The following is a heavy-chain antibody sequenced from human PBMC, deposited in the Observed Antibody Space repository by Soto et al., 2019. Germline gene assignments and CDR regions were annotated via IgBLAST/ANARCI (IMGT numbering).Heavy chain of an antibody. J-gene: IGHJ6*02. CDR1: GYTFTGYY. CDR3: AISRGQRYVRTHRYSYGYRDYYYGMDV. V-gene: IGHV1-2*04. CDR2: INPNSGGT. Sequence: VKVSCKASGYTFTGYYMHWVRQAPGQGLEWMGWINPNSGGTNYAQKFQGWVTMTRDTSISTAYMELSRLRSDDTAVYYCAISRGQRYVRTHRYSYGYRDYYYGMDVWGQGTTVTVSS. D-gene: IGHD5-18*01.